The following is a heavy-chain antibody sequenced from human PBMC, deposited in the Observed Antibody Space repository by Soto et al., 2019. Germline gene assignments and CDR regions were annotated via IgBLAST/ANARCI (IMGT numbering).Heavy chain of an antibody. Sequence: EVQLVESGGGLVKPGGSLRLSCAASGLTFSNVWMTWVRQAPGKGLEWVGRIKSELDGGATDYAAPVNGRYTISRDDSKSTLYVQMNSLKTEDTAVYYCTTDRPFTGGGVIATWGQGTMVTVSS. CDR3: TTDRPFTGGGVIAT. D-gene: IGHD3-16*01. V-gene: IGHV3-15*01. CDR1: GLTFSNVW. J-gene: IGHJ3*01. CDR2: IKSELDGGAT.